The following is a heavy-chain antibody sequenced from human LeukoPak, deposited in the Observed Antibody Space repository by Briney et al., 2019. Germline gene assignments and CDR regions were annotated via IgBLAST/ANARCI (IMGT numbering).Heavy chain of an antibody. D-gene: IGHD3-22*01. CDR1: GFTFSSYA. CDR3: ANLIYYYYYMDV. V-gene: IGHV3-64*01. CDR2: ISSNGDSS. J-gene: IGHJ6*03. Sequence: PGGSLRLSCAASGFTFSSYAMSWVRQAPGKGLEYVSAISSNGDSSYYANSVKGRFTISRDNAKNTLYLQMNSLRAEDTAVYYCANLIYYYYYMDVWGKGTTVTISS.